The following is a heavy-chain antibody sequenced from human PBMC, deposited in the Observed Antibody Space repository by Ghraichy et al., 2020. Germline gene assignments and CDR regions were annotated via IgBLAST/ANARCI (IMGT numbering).Heavy chain of an antibody. J-gene: IGHJ4*02. V-gene: IGHV3-30*02. CDR1: GFTFSSYG. CDR3: AKDFWDYGDYVDAY. Sequence: GESLNISCAASGFTFSSYGMHWVRQAPGKGLEWVAFIRYDGSNKYYEDSVKGRFTISRDNSKNTLYLQMNSLRAEDTAVYYCAKDFWDYGDYVDAYWGQGTLVTVSS. D-gene: IGHD4-17*01. CDR2: IRYDGSNK.